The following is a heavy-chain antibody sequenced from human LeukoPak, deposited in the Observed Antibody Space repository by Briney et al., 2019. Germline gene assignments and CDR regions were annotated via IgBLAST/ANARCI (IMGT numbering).Heavy chain of an antibody. CDR1: GFFLSNYG. Sequence: GGSLRLSCAASGFFLSNYGMSWVRQAQRKGLEWVANINLDGNGRFYVDSVKGRFTISRDNNKKSVYLQMNSLRAEDTAVYYCARDTDDFQGLDIWGQGTRVTVSS. D-gene: IGHD3-3*01. J-gene: IGHJ3*02. CDR2: INLDGNGR. V-gene: IGHV3-7*01. CDR3: ARDTDDFQGLDI.